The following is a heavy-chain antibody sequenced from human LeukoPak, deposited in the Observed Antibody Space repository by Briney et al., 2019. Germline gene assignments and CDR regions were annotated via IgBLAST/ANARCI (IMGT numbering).Heavy chain of an antibody. CDR3: VGVKQLDGSYYYYGMDV. V-gene: IGHV4-59*01. Sequence: SETLSLTCTVSGGSISSYYWSWIRQPPGKGLEWIGYIYYSGSTNYNPSLKSRVTISVDTSKNQFSLKLSSVTAADTAVYYCVGVKQLDGSYYYYGMDVWGQGTTVTVSS. J-gene: IGHJ6*02. D-gene: IGHD6-13*01. CDR1: GGSISSYY. CDR2: IYYSGST.